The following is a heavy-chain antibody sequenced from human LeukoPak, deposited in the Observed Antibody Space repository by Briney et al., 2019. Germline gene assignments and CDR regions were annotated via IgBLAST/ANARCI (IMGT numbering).Heavy chain of an antibody. D-gene: IGHD1-1*01. CDR1: GGSISSYY. CDR3: ARVKELERRLGSNFDY. CDR2: INHSGST. Sequence: SETLSLTCTVSGGSISSYYWSWIRQPPGKGLEWIGEINHSGSTNYNPSLKSRVTISVDTSKNQFSLKLSSVTAADTAVYYCARVKELERRLGSNFDYWGQGTLVTVSS. V-gene: IGHV4-34*01. J-gene: IGHJ4*02.